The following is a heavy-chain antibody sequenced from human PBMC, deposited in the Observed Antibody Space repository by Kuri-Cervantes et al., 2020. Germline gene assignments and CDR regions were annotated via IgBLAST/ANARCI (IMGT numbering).Heavy chain of an antibody. Sequence: GESLKISCTVSGGSISSSSYYWGWIRQPPGKGLEWVANINQDGSETYYVDSVKGRFTISRDNAKNSLFLQVTSLTAEDTAIYYCARAGAINTVDFWGRGTLVTVSS. V-gene: IGHV3-7*01. D-gene: IGHD5-24*01. J-gene: IGHJ4*02. CDR1: GGSISSSSYY. CDR3: ARAGAINTVDF. CDR2: INQDGSET.